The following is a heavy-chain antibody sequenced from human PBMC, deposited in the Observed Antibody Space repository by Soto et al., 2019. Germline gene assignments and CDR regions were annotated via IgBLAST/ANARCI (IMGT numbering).Heavy chain of an antibody. Sequence: PGESLTISCTSSGYSFTRYWISWVRQMPGKGLEWMGRIDPSDSYTNYSPSFQGHVTISADKSISTAYLQWSSLRASDTAMYYCAIPARGYYYGMDVWGQGTTVTVSS. CDR1: GYSFTRYW. V-gene: IGHV5-10-1*01. J-gene: IGHJ6*02. CDR2: IDPSDSYT. CDR3: AIPARGYYYGMDV. D-gene: IGHD3-10*01.